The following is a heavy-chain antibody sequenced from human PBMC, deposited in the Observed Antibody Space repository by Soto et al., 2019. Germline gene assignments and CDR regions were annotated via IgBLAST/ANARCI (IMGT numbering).Heavy chain of an antibody. CDR2: ISGSGGST. CDR3: AKASSLLWFGESPYYYYYMDV. V-gene: IGHV3-23*01. Sequence: EVQLLESGGGLVQPGGSLRLSCAASGFTFSSYAMSWVRQAPGKGLEWVSAISGSGGSTYYADSVKGRFTISRDNSKNTLYLQMNSLRAEDTAVYYCAKASSLLWFGESPYYYYYMDVWGKVPRSPSP. CDR1: GFTFSSYA. D-gene: IGHD3-10*01. J-gene: IGHJ6*03.